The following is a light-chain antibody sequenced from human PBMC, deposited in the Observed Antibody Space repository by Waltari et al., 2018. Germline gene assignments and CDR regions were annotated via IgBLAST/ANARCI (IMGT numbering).Light chain of an antibody. CDR3: SSYISSSTLEL. V-gene: IGLV2-14*03. Sequence: QSALTQPASVSGSPGQSITISCTGTSCDVGGYNYVSWYPQHPGKAPKLMIYDVSNRPSGVSNRCSGSKSGNTASLTISGLQAEDEADYYCSSYISSSTLELFGGGTSLTVL. J-gene: IGLJ2*01. CDR2: DVS. CDR1: SCDVGGYNY.